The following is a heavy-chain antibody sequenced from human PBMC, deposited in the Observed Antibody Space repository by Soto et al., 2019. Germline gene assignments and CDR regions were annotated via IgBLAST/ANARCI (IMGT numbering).Heavy chain of an antibody. CDR3: ARVVPGAEAWFGP. CDR2: ISLYSDGK. CDR1: GYTFSNYG. J-gene: IGHJ5*02. V-gene: IGHV1-18*01. D-gene: IGHD2-2*01. Sequence: QVQLVQSGGEVKRPGASVKVSCKTSGYTFSNYGITWVRQAPGQPLEWLGWISLYSDGKNYAQKFQGRGSMTTDTSTTTAYMELRSLRSDDTAVYYCARVVPGAEAWFGPWGQGTLVTVSS.